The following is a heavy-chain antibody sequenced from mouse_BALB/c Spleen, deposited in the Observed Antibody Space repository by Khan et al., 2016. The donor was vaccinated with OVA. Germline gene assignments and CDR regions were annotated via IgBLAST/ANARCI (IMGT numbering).Heavy chain of an antibody. CDR1: GYTFTTYT. J-gene: IGHJ3*01. Sequence: QVRLQQSGAELARPGASVKMSCKASGYTFTTYTMHWVKQRPGQGLEWIGYIIPTNDYTNYNQKFKDRATLTADKSPSTAYMQLSSLTSEDSALYYCAREGAYYRSDGWFAYWGQGTLVTVSA. V-gene: IGHV1-4*01. CDR3: AREGAYYRSDGWFAY. D-gene: IGHD2-14*01. CDR2: IIPTNDYT.